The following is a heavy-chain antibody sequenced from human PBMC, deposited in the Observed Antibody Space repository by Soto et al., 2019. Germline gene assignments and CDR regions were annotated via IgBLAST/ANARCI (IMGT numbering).Heavy chain of an antibody. Sequence: GGSLRLSCAASGFTISNYLMSWVRQAPGKGLEWVSVIYSGGNTYYADSVKGRFSISRDNSKNTLNLQMNSLRVEDTAAYYCARDPGSSSGHYWGQGTLVTSPQ. CDR1: GFTISNYL. D-gene: IGHD6-6*01. V-gene: IGHV3-66*01. J-gene: IGHJ4*02. CDR3: ARDPGSSSGHY. CDR2: IYSGGNT.